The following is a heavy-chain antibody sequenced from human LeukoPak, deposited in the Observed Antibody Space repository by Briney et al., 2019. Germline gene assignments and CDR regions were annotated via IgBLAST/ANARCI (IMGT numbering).Heavy chain of an antibody. D-gene: IGHD1-26*01. J-gene: IGHJ4*02. CDR2: ISSSSSPI. V-gene: IGHV3-48*01. CDR1: GFTFSSYS. Sequence: GESLRLSCAASGFTFSSYSMNWVRQAPGKGVEWVSYISSSSSPIYYADSVKGRFTISRDNAKNSPYLQMNSLRPEDTAVYYCARGVGAADYWGQGTLVTVFS. CDR3: ARGVGAADY.